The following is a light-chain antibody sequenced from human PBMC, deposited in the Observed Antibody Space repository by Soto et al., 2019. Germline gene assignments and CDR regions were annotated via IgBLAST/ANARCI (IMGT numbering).Light chain of an antibody. CDR3: QQYNRWPLT. CDR1: QSVSSN. CDR2: GAS. Sequence: EIVMTQSPATLSVSPGERATLSCRASQSVSSNLAWYQQKPAQAPRLLIYGASTRATGIPARFSGSGSGTEFTLTISSLQSEDFAVYFCQQYNRWPLTFGQGTKVDIK. J-gene: IGKJ1*01. V-gene: IGKV3-15*01.